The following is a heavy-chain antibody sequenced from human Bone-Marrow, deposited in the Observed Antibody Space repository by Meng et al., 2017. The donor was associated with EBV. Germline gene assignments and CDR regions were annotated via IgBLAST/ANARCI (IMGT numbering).Heavy chain of an antibody. CDR2: IYWDDNK. J-gene: IGHJ4*02. Sequence: QFTLMESARPLVEPPQTLTLTCTFSGSSLSTSGLGVGWIRQPPGKALEWLAVIYWDDNKRYSPSLRRRLTITKDTSRNQVVLTLTNMDPVDTATYFCARLYGSGTYYLDYWGQGTLVTVSS. CDR1: GSSLSTSGLG. CDR3: ARLYGSGTYYLDY. V-gene: IGHV2-5*02. D-gene: IGHD3-10*01.